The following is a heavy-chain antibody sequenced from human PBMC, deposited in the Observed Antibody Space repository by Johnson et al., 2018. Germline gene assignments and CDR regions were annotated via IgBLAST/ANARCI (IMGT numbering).Heavy chain of an antibody. CDR3: VRDQYSDDKVEDYHMDV. J-gene: IGHJ6*03. CDR2: IIPIFDTA. D-gene: IGHD4-17*01. Sequence: QVQLVQSGAEVKKPGSSVKVSCKASGGTFNSYAISWVRQAPGQGLEWMGGIIPIFDTANYAQKFQGRVTMTRNTSISTAYMELSSLRSEDTAVYYCVRDQYSDDKVEDYHMDVWGTGTTVTVSS. CDR1: GGTFNSYA. V-gene: IGHV1-69*06.